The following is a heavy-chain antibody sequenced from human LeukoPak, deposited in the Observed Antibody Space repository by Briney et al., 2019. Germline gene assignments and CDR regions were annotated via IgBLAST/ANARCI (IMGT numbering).Heavy chain of an antibody. CDR1: GFTFSSYA. CDR2: ISYDGSNK. Sequence: GGSLRLSCAVSGFTFSSYAMHWVRQAPGKGLEWVSVISYDGSNKYYADSVKGRFTISRDNSKNTLYLQMNSLRAEDTAVYYCARDRSEALWFAPKCTSCPPSYAFDISGQGTMVTVSS. D-gene: IGHD2-2*01. J-gene: IGHJ3*02. CDR3: ARDRSEALWFAPKCTSCPPSYAFDI. V-gene: IGHV3-30-3*01.